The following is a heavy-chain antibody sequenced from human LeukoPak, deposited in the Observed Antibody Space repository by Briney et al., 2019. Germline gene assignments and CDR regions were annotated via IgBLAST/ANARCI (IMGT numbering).Heavy chain of an antibody. Sequence: TGGSLRLSCAASGFTSSSYSLNWVRQAPGKGLEWVSSISVSSRYIYYADSVKGRFTISRDNAKNSLYLQMNSLRAEDTAMYYCARDKVNTGLDAFDIWGQGTMVTVSS. CDR3: ARDKVNTGLDAFDI. V-gene: IGHV3-21*01. CDR2: ISVSSRYI. D-gene: IGHD5-18*01. J-gene: IGHJ3*02. CDR1: GFTSSSYS.